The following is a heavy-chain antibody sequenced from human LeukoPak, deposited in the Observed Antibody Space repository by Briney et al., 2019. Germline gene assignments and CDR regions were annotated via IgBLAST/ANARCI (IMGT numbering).Heavy chain of an antibody. Sequence: GGSLRLSCAASGFTFSTYAMNWVRQAPGKGLEWVACISSSSKSIYYADSVKGRFTISRDNAKNSLYLQMNSLRAEDTAVYYCARGPGYYDSSGYYRADPRDVDCWGQGTLVTVSS. J-gene: IGHJ4*02. CDR2: ISSSSKSI. CDR1: GFTFSTYA. D-gene: IGHD3-22*01. V-gene: IGHV3-21*01. CDR3: ARGPGYYDSSGYYRADPRDVDC.